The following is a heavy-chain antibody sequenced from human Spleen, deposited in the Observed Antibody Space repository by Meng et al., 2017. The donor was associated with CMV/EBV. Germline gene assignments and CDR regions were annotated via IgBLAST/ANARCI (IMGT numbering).Heavy chain of an antibody. J-gene: IGHJ5*02. CDR3: AKEVEGRGYSYGYWFDP. CDR1: GFTVSGNY. D-gene: IGHD5-18*01. Sequence: GESLKISCAASGFTVSGNYMSWVRQAPGKGLEWVSVIYGGAITYYADSVKGRFTISRDNSKNTLYLQMNSLRAEDTAVYYCAKEVEGRGYSYGYWFDPWGQGTLVTVSS. V-gene: IGHV3-66*02. CDR2: IYGGAIT.